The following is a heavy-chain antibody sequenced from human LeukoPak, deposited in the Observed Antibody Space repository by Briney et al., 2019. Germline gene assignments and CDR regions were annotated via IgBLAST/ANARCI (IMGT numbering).Heavy chain of an antibody. CDR1: GFTFSSYA. J-gene: IGHJ6*02. Sequence: GGSLRLSCAASGFTFSSYATSWVRQAPGEGLEWVSAISGSGGSTYYADSVRGRFTISRDNSKNTLYLQMNSLRAEDTAVYYCAKRFCSSTSCNYYYYYGMDVWGQGTTVTVSS. V-gene: IGHV3-23*01. D-gene: IGHD2-2*01. CDR3: AKRFCSSTSCNYYYYYGMDV. CDR2: ISGSGGST.